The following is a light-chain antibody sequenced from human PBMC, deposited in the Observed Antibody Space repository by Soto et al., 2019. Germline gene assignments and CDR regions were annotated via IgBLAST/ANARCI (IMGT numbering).Light chain of an antibody. CDR2: WAS. CDR3: HQYYSVPLT. CDR1: QSLLYNSNNKNY. V-gene: IGKV4-1*01. Sequence: DIVMTQSPDSLAVSLVERATINCKSSQSLLYNSNNKNYLAWYQQEPGQPPKLLIYWASTRESGVPDRFSGSGSGTDFPLTISNLQAEDVAVYYCHQYYSVPLTFGGGTKVEIK. J-gene: IGKJ4*01.